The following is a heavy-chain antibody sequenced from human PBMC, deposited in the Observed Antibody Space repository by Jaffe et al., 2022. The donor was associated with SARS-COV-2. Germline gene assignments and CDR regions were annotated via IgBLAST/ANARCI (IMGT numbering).Heavy chain of an antibody. CDR1: GFTFSSYA. V-gene: IGHV3-30-3*01. Sequence: QVQLVESGGGVVQPGRSLRLSCAASGFTFSSYAMHWVRQAPGKGLEWVAVISYDGSNKYYADSVKGRFTISRDNSKNTLYLQMNSLRAEDTAVYYCARDQELGGWYDYWGQGTLVTVSS. D-gene: IGHD6-19*01. CDR2: ISYDGSNK. CDR3: ARDQELGGWYDY. J-gene: IGHJ4*02.